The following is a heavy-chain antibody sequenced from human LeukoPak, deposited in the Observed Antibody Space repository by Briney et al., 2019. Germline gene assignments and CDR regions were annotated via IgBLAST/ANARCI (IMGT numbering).Heavy chain of an antibody. CDR1: GGTFSSYA. J-gene: IGHJ4*02. CDR3: ARDGIAVAGTGDY. D-gene: IGHD6-19*01. V-gene: IGHV1-69*05. CDR2: IIPIFGTA. Sequence: ASVKVSCKASGGTFSSYAISWVRQAPGQGLECIGRIIPIFGTANYAQKFQGRVTITTDESTSTAYMELSSLRSEDTAVYYCARDGIAVAGTGDYWGQGTLVTVSS.